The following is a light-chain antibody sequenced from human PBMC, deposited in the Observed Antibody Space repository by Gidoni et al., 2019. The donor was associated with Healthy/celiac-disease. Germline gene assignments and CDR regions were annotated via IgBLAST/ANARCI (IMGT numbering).Light chain of an antibody. CDR3: QQYGSSPRT. Sequence: EIVLTQSPGTLSLSPGERATLSCSASQSVSSSYLAWYQQKPGQAPRLLIDGASSRATGIPDRFSGSGSGTDFTLTISRLEPEDFAVYYCQQYGSSPRTFGGGTKVEIK. V-gene: IGKV3-20*01. J-gene: IGKJ4*01. CDR1: QSVSSSY. CDR2: GAS.